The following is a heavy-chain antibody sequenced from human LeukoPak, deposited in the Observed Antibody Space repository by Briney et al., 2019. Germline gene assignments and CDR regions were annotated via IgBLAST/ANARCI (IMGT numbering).Heavy chain of an antibody. CDR2: IYYSGST. J-gene: IGHJ4*02. CDR1: GGSISSSSYY. Sequence: SETLSLTCTVSGGSISSSSYYWGWIRQPPGKGLEWIGSIYYSGSTCYNPSLKSRVTISVDTSKNQFSLKLSSVTAADTAVYYCARARMVRGALLGYWGQGTLVTVSS. CDR3: ARARMVRGALLGY. D-gene: IGHD3-10*01. V-gene: IGHV4-39*01.